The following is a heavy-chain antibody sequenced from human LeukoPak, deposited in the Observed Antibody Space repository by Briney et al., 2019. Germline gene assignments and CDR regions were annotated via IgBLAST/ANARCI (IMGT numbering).Heavy chain of an antibody. Sequence: PGGSLRLSCAVSGFIFSNYGMHWVRQAPGRGLEWVAVIWNDGSYEHYTDSVKGRFTISRDNSKNTLFLQLNSLRPEDTAVYYCAKPTWGSGSFLIDFWGQGTLVTVSS. J-gene: IGHJ4*02. D-gene: IGHD1-26*01. CDR3: AKPTWGSGSFLIDF. CDR1: GFIFSNYG. V-gene: IGHV3-33*06. CDR2: IWNDGSYE.